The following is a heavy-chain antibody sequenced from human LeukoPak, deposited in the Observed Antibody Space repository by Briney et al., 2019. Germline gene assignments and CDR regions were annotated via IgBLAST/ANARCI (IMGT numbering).Heavy chain of an antibody. CDR1: GFTASSNY. V-gene: IGHV3-66*02. J-gene: IGHJ4*02. CDR2: IYSGGST. D-gene: IGHD3-3*01. CDR3: ARGHRSQRRITIFGVAPYYFDY. Sequence: PGRSLRLSCAASGFTASSNYMSWVRQAPGKGLEWVSVIYSGGSTYYADSVKGRFTISRDNSKNTLYLQMNSLRAEDTAVYYCARGHRSQRRITIFGVAPYYFDYWGQGTLVTVSS.